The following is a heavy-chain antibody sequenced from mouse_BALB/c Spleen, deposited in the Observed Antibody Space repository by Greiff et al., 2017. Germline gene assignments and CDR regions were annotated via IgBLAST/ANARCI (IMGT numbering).Heavy chain of an antibody. V-gene: IGHV1S81*02. J-gene: IGHJ2*01. CDR3: TRGGVVFDY. Sequence: QVHVKQSGAELVKPGASVKLSCKASGYTFTSYYMYWVKQRPGQGLEWIGEINPSNGGTNFNEKFKSKATLTVDKSSSTAYMQLSSLTSEDSAVYYCTRGGVVFDYWGQGTTLTVSS. CDR1: GYTFTSYY. D-gene: IGHD1-1*01. CDR2: INPSNGGT.